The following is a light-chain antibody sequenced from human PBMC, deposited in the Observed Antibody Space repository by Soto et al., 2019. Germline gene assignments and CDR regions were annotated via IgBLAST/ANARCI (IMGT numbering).Light chain of an antibody. CDR1: QSVSSN. Sequence: IVMTQSPATLSVSPWERATLSCRASQSVSSNVAWYQQIPGQTPRLLIYGASTRATGIPVRFSGSGSGTEFTLTISSLQSEDFAVYYCQQYNNWPLTFGGGTKVDIK. J-gene: IGKJ4*01. CDR2: GAS. CDR3: QQYNNWPLT. V-gene: IGKV3-15*01.